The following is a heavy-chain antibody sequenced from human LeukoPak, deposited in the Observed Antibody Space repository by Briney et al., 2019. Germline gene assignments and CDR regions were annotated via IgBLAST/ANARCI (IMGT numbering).Heavy chain of an antibody. CDR1: GFSFRSYT. J-gene: IGHJ4*02. CDR2: ISSSSSYI. Sequence: GGSLRLSCAASGFSFRSYTMDWVRQAPGKGLEWVSSISSSSSYIYYAESVKGRFTISRDNAKNSLFLQMTSLRAEDTGVFYCARDTALDYWGQGTLVTVSS. V-gene: IGHV3-21*01. D-gene: IGHD4-17*01. CDR3: ARDTALDY.